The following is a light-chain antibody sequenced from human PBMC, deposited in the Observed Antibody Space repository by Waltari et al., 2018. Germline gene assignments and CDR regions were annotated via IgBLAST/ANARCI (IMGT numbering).Light chain of an antibody. V-gene: IGLV2-14*03. Sequence: QSALTQSASVSGSPGQSITISCTGTSSDVGGYNYVSWYQQHPGKAPKLMIYDVRNRPAGVAERVSGSKAGNKASLTISGLQAEDEADDYCSSYTSSATWVFGGGTKVTVL. CDR3: SSYTSSATWV. CDR2: DVR. J-gene: IGLJ3*02. CDR1: SSDVGGYNY.